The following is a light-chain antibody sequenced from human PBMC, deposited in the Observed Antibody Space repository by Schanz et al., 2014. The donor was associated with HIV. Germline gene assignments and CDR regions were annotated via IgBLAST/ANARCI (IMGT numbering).Light chain of an antibody. J-gene: IGKJ3*01. CDR3: QLYDSSPLFT. CDR1: QTVRTN. V-gene: IGKV3-20*01. CDR2: GAS. Sequence: EIVLTQSPATLSVSPGERATLSCRASQTVRTNLAWYQQKPGQAPRLLIYGASSRATGIPDRFSGSGSGTDFALTITRLEPEDFAVYYCQLYDSSPLFTFGPGTKVDIK.